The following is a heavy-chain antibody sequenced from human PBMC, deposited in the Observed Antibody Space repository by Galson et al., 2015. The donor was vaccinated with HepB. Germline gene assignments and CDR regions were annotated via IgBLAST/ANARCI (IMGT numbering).Heavy chain of an antibody. Sequence: SETLSLTCTVSGDSISSHYWSWIRQPPGKRLEWIGFVYHTGSTTYNPSLKSRVAISMDTSKNQFSLKLNYVTAADTAMYYCARVQDFWSGFHTSDIWGQGTVVTVSS. CDR2: VYHTGST. J-gene: IGHJ3*02. CDR1: GDSISSHY. V-gene: IGHV4-59*11. CDR3: ARVQDFWSGFHTSDI. D-gene: IGHD3-3*01.